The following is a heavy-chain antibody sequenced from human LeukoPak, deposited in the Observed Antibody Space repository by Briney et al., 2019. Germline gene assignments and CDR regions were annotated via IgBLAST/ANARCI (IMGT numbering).Heavy chain of an antibody. J-gene: IGHJ4*02. Sequence: GGSLRLSCAASGFTFSSYAMHWVRQAPGKGLEYVSAISSNGGSTYYADSVKGRFTIPRDNSKSTLYLQMGSLRAEDMAVYYCARESTVTHSFDYWGQGTLVTVSS. V-gene: IGHV3-64*02. CDR3: ARESTVTHSFDY. CDR1: GFTFSSYA. CDR2: ISSNGGST. D-gene: IGHD4-17*01.